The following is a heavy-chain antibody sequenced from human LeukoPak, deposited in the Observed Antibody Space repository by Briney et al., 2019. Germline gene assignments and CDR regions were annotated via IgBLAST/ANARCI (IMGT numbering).Heavy chain of an antibody. V-gene: IGHV3-7*01. D-gene: IGHD3-22*01. Sequence: GGSLRLSCAASGFTFSSYWMSWVRQAPGKGLEWVANIKQDGSEKYYVDSVKGRFTISRDNAKNTLFLQMNSLRAEDTAVYYCARAYYDSSGHDWGQGTLVTVSS. CDR3: ARAYYDSSGHD. CDR1: GFTFSSYW. CDR2: IKQDGSEK. J-gene: IGHJ4*02.